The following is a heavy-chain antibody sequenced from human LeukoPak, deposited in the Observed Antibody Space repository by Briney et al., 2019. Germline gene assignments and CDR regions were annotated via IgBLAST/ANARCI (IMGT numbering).Heavy chain of an antibody. CDR1: GASISSYY. CDR2: IHSGGST. J-gene: IGHJ4*02. V-gene: IGHV4-4*07. Sequence: PSETLSLTCTVSGASISSYYWSWIRQPAGKGLEWIGRIHSGGSTTYNPSLKSRVTMSVDTSKNQFSLKLSSVNAADTAVYYCAKNDRSGSTWPFDYWGQGTLVTVSS. D-gene: IGHD6-13*01. CDR3: AKNDRSGSTWPFDY.